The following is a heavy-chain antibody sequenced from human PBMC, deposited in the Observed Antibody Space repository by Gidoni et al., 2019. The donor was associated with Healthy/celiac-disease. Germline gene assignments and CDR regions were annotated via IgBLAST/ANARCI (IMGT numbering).Heavy chain of an antibody. CDR2: IWYDGSNK. CDR1: GFTFSSYV. J-gene: IGHJ6*02. V-gene: IGHV3-33*01. CDR3: ARDLSLMDV. Sequence: QVQLVESGGGVVQPGRSLRLSCAASGFTFSSYVMHWVRQAPGQGLAWVAVIWYDGSNKYYADSVKGRFTISRDNSKNTLYLQMNSLRAEDTAVYYCARDLSLMDVWGQGTTVTVSS.